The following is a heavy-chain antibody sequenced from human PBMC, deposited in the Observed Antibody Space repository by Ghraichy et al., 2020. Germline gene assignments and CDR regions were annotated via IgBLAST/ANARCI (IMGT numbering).Heavy chain of an antibody. V-gene: IGHV4-59*01. CDR2: IYYSGST. CDR3: ARGDFWSGYTLYYYYYMDV. D-gene: IGHD3-3*01. J-gene: IGHJ6*03. Sequence: SETLSLTCTVSGGSISSYYWSWIRQPPGKGLEWIGYIYYSGSTNYNPSLKSRVTISVDTSKNQFSLKLSSVTAADTAVYYCARGDFWSGYTLYYYYYMDVWGKVTTFTVPS. CDR1: GGSISSYY.